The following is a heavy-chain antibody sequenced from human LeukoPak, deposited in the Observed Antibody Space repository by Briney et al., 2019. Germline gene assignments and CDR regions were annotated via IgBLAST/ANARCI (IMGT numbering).Heavy chain of an antibody. D-gene: IGHD5-24*01. CDR2: ISGSGGST. J-gene: IGHJ4*02. V-gene: IGHV3-23*01. CDR3: AKGRTIDGYNYYY. CDR1: GVTFSSDA. Sequence: GGTLRLSCAASGVTFSSDAMSWVRQAPGKGLEGVSAISGSGGSTYYADSVKGRVTIPKDNSKNTLYLQMNSLSAEDTAVYYCAKGRTIDGYNYYYWGQGTPLTVSS.